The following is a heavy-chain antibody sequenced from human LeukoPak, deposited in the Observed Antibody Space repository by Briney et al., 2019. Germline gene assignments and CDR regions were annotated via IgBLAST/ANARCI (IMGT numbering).Heavy chain of an antibody. CDR1: GGSISKYY. CDR3: ARHVSTSSCGADCYSGGLDV. J-gene: IGHJ6*02. D-gene: IGHD2-21*02. V-gene: IGHV4-59*08. CDR2: IYYSGST. Sequence: SETLSLTCIVSGGSISKYYWSWIRQPPGKGLEWIGSIYYSGSTYYYPSLKSRVTISVDTSKNQFSLKLSSVTAADTAVYYCARHVSTSSCGADCYSGGLDVWGQGTTVTVSS.